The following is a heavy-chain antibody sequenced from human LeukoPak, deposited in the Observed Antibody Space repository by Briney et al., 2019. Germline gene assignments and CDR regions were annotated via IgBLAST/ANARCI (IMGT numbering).Heavy chain of an antibody. CDR2: IYYSGST. CDR3: ARAFGCYPGICGFDI. J-gene: IGHJ3*02. CDR1: GGSISTNSYY. V-gene: IGHV4-39*07. Sequence: SETLSLTCTVSGGSISTNSYYWGWIRQPPGKGLKWFGSIYYSGSTYYNPSLRSRVTISVNTSKNRFSLKLSSVTAADTAMYYCARAFGCYPGICGFDIWGQGTMVTVSS. D-gene: IGHD2-15*01.